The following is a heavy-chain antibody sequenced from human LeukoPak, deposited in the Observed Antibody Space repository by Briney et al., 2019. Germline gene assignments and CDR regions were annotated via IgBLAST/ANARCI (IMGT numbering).Heavy chain of an antibody. J-gene: IGHJ4*02. Sequence: GGSLRLSCAASGFTVSSNYMSWVRQAPGKGLEWVSAISGSGGSTYYADSVKGRFTISRDNSKNTLYLQVNSLRAEDTAVYYCVRDDDRPDNGLDYWGQGTLVTVSS. CDR3: VRDDDRPDNGLDY. CDR2: ISGSGGST. CDR1: GFTVSSNY. D-gene: IGHD3-22*01. V-gene: IGHV3-23*01.